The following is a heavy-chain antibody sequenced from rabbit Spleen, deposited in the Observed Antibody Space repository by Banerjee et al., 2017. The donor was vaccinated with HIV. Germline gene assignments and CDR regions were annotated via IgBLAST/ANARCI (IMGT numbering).Heavy chain of an antibody. V-gene: IGHV1S45*01. CDR2: IEAGSSGFT. CDR3: ARDTSSSFSSYGMDL. D-gene: IGHD1-1*01. J-gene: IGHJ6*01. CDR1: GVSFSVSSY. Sequence: QEQLVESGGGLVQPEGSLTLTCKASGVSFSVSSYMCWVHQAPGKGLEWIACIEAGSSGFTYFATWAKGRFTISMTSSTTVTLQMTSLTAADTATYFCARDTSSSFSSYGMDLWGQGTLVTVS.